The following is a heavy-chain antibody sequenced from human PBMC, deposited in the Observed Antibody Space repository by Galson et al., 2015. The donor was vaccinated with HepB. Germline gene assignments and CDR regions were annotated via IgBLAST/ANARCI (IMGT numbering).Heavy chain of an antibody. V-gene: IGHV1-46*04. J-gene: IGHJ4*02. D-gene: IGHD3-16*02. CDR3: AREGGARRLGELSPPDC. CDR2: INPSGGST. CDR1: GYTFPSYY. Sequence: SVKVSCKASGYTFPSYYMHWVRQAPGQGLEWMGIINPSGGSTSYAQKLQGRVTMTRDTSTSTVYMELSSLRSEDTAVYYCAREGGARRLGELSPPDCWGQGTLVTVSS.